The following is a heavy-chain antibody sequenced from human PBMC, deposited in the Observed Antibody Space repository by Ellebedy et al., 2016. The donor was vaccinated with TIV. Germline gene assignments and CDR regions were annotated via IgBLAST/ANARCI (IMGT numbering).Heavy chain of an antibody. CDR1: GFSFRSYW. V-gene: IGHV3-7*01. J-gene: IGHJ5*02. CDR3: ARRGSYGDYAVQINSWFDR. D-gene: IGHD4-17*01. CDR2: IYQDGSDE. Sequence: PGGSLRLSCAASGFSFRSYWMSWVRQAPGKGLEWVANIYQDGSDEYYVGSVKGRFTIPRDNDNKALFLQMNSLRVEDTAVYYCARRGSYGDYAVQINSWFDRWGRGTLVTVSS.